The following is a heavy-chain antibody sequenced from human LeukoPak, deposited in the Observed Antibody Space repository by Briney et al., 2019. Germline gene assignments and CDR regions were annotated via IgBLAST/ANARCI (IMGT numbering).Heavy chain of an antibody. D-gene: IGHD2-2*01. CDR3: AFRPLGDCSSSTCYAFDY. J-gene: IGHJ4*02. Sequence: PETLSLTCTVSGGSISSSSYYWGWIRQPPGKGLEWIGEINHSGSTNYNPSLKSRVTISVDTSKNQFSLKLSSVTAADTAVYYCAFRPLGDCSSSTCYAFDYWGRGTLVTVSS. CDR1: GGSISSSSYY. V-gene: IGHV4-39*07. CDR2: INHSGST.